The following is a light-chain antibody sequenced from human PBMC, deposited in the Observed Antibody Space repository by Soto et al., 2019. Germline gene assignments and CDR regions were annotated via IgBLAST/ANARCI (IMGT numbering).Light chain of an antibody. CDR1: QTISSW. J-gene: IGKJ1*01. Sequence: DIQMTQSPSTLSGSVGDRVTITCRASQTISSWLAWYQQKPGKAPKLLIYKASTLKSGVPSRFSGSGSGTEFTITIRSLQPDDFATYYCQQYNSYSEAFGQGTKVELK. CDR2: KAS. CDR3: QQYNSYSEA. V-gene: IGKV1-5*03.